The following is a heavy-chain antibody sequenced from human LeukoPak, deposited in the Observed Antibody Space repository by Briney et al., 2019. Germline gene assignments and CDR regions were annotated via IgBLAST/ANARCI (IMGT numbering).Heavy chain of an antibody. Sequence: SETLSLTCTVSGGSISSGDYYWSWIRQPPGKGLEWIGRINHSGSTNYSPSLKSRATISVDTSKSQFSLKLNSMTAADTAVYYCASWGATAFDYWGQGTLVTVSS. J-gene: IGHJ4*02. CDR2: INHSGST. D-gene: IGHD1-26*01. CDR3: ASWGATAFDY. V-gene: IGHV4-39*07. CDR1: GGSISSGDYY.